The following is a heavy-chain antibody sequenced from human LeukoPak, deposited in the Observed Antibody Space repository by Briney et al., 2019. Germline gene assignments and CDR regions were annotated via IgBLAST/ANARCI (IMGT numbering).Heavy chain of an antibody. V-gene: IGHV4-34*01. Sequence: PSETLSLTCAVYGVSFSGYYWSWIRQPPGKGLEWIGEINHSGSTNYNPSLKSRVTISVDTSKSQFSLKLRSVTAADTAVYYCARQSGGEHYDHRRCDYWGQGTLVPVSS. CDR2: INHSGST. D-gene: IGHD5-12*01. CDR3: ARQSGGEHYDHRRCDY. J-gene: IGHJ4*02. CDR1: GVSFSGYY.